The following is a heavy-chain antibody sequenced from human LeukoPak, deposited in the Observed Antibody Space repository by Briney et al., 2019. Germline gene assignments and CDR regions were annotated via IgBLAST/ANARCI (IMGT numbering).Heavy chain of an antibody. D-gene: IGHD2-15*01. CDR3: ARGYCSGGSCYPGLFHHPFDSRPYYFDY. Sequence: SETLSLTCTVSGGSISSSSYYWGWIRQPPRKGLEWIGSIYYSGSTYYNPSLKSRVTISVDTSKNQFSLKLSSVTAADTAVYYCARGYCSGGSCYPGLFHHPFDSRPYYFDYWGQGTLVTVSS. CDR1: GGSISSSSYY. CDR2: IYYSGST. J-gene: IGHJ4*02. V-gene: IGHV4-39*07.